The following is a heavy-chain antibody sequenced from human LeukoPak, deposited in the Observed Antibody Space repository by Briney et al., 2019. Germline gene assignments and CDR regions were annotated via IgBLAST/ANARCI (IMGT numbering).Heavy chain of an antibody. J-gene: IGHJ4*02. CDR3: ARALDYFDY. V-gene: IGHV4-59*01. Sequence: SETLSLTCTVSGGSTSSYYWSWVRQPPGKGLEWIGYIYYSGSTNYNPSLKSRVTISVDTSKNQFSLKLSSVTAADTAVYYCARALDYFDYWGQGTLVTVSS. CDR2: IYYSGST. CDR1: GGSTSSYY.